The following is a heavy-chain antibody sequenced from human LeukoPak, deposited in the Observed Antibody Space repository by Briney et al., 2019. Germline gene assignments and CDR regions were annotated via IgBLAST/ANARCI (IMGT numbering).Heavy chain of an antibody. CDR1: GLTFSSYS. J-gene: IGHJ4*02. V-gene: IGHV3-21*01. D-gene: IGHD4-23*01. Sequence: GGSLRLSCAASGLTFSSYSMNWVRQAPGKGLEWVSSISSSSSYIYYADSVKGRFTISRDNAKNSLYLQMNSLRAEDTAVYYCARDRLRRDYGGNSGAQPFDYWGQGTLVTVSS. CDR2: ISSSSSYI. CDR3: ARDRLRRDYGGNSGAQPFDY.